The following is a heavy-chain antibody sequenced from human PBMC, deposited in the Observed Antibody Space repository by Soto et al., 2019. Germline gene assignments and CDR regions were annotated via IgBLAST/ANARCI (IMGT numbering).Heavy chain of an antibody. D-gene: IGHD6-19*01. J-gene: IGHJ5*02. CDR3: ARGVAVAGPTGCWFDP. CDR1: GGSFSGYY. V-gene: IGHV4-34*01. Sequence: QVQLQQWGAGLLKPSETLSLTCAVYGGSFSGYYWSWIRQPPGKGLEWIGEINHSGSTNYNPSLKIRVTISVDTYKNQFSMKLSSVTAADTAVYYCARGVAVAGPTGCWFDPWGQGTLVTVSS. CDR2: INHSGST.